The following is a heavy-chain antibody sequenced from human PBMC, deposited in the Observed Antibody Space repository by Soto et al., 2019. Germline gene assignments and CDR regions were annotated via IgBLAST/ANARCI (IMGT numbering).Heavy chain of an antibody. J-gene: IGHJ4*02. V-gene: IGHV1-69*06. Sequence: ASVKVSCKASGGTFSSYAISWVRQAPGQGLEWMGGIIPIFGTANYAQKFQGRVTITADKSTSTAYMELSSLRSEDTAVYYCAGRGRLYYFDYWGQGTLVTVSS. CDR2: IIPIFGTA. CDR1: GGTFSSYA. CDR3: AGRGRLYYFDY.